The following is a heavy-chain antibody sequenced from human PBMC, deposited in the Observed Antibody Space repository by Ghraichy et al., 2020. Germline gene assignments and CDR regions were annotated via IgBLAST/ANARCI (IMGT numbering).Heavy chain of an antibody. Sequence: ETLSLTCEGSGFTFSSSAMNWVRLAPGKGLEWVSSISASGGTTYYADSVKGRFTISRDNSKNTVALLMNSLRVEDTAIYYCARDSPRDCSSGNCYEERFLEGLDGGYSFGMDVWGQGTTVIVSS. CDR3: ARDSPRDCSSGNCYEERFLEGLDGGYSFGMDV. D-gene: IGHD3-3*01. J-gene: IGHJ6*02. CDR1: GFTFSSSA. CDR2: ISASGGTT. V-gene: IGHV3-23*01.